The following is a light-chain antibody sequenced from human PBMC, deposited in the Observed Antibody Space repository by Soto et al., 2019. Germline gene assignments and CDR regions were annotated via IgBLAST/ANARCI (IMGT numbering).Light chain of an antibody. V-gene: IGKV4-1*01. J-gene: IGKJ4*01. CDR3: QQYYTTPLT. Sequence: DIVMTQSPDSLAVSLVERATIYCKSSQSVLYSSNRQNYLAWYQQKPGQPPQLLIYWASTRESGVPDRFSGSGSGTDFTLTISSLQAEDVAIYYCQQYYTTPLTFGGGTKVDIK. CDR2: WAS. CDR1: QSVLYSSNRQNY.